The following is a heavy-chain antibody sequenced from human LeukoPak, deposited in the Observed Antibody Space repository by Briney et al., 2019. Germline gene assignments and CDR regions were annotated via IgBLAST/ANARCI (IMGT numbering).Heavy chain of an antibody. V-gene: IGHV3-23*01. D-gene: IGHD3-3*01. CDR1: GFTFSSYA. CDR2: ISGSGGST. Sequence: PGGSLRLSCAASGFTFSSYAMSWVRQAPGKGLEWVSAISGSGGSTYYADSVKGRFTISRDNSKNTLYLQMNSLRAEDTAVYYCAKDRGLLRFLEWLSPDAFDIWGQGTMVTVSS. CDR3: AKDRGLLRFLEWLSPDAFDI. J-gene: IGHJ3*02.